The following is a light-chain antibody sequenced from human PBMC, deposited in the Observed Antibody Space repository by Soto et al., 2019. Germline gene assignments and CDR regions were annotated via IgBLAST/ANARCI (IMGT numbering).Light chain of an antibody. CDR1: QSVSSN. CDR2: GAS. V-gene: IGKV3-20*01. CDR3: QQFGSSFIT. Sequence: EVVGTQSPATLSLSPGERATLSCRASQSVSSNLAWYKQKPGQAPRLPIYGASRRATGIPDRFSGSGSGTEFTLTISRLEPEDFAVYYCQQFGSSFITFGQGTRLEIK. J-gene: IGKJ5*01.